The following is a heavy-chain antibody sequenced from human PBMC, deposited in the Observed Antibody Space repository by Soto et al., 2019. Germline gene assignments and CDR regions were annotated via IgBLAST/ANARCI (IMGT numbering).Heavy chain of an antibody. CDR3: TRATYFDL. CDR1: GYTLTRYF. Sequence: QVQLVQSGAEVKKPGASVKVSCKSSGYTLTRYFMRWVRQAPGQRLEWMGWIHGGTGNTKYSQKFQGRVTFTRDTSASTVYMELGSLRSEDTAVYYCTRATYFDLWGQGTLVTVSS. V-gene: IGHV1-3*01. CDR2: IHGGTGNT. D-gene: IGHD5-12*01. J-gene: IGHJ4*02.